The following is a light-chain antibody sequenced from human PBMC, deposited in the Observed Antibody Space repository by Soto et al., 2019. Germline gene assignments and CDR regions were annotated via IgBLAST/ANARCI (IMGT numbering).Light chain of an antibody. CDR2: EGN. CDR1: SSDVGSYNL. J-gene: IGLJ2*01. V-gene: IGLV2-23*01. CDR3: STYAGGVA. Sequence: QSVLTQPASVSGSPGQSITISCTGTSSDVGSYNLVSWYQHHPGKAPKLIIYEGNNRPSGISSRFSGSKSGNTASLTISGLQAEDEADYYCSTYAGGVAFGGGTKVTVL.